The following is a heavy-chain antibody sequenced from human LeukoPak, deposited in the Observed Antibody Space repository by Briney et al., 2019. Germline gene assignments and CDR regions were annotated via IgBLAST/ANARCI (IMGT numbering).Heavy chain of an antibody. Sequence: GASVKVSCKASGYTFTSYGISWVRQAPGQGLEWMGWISAYNGNTNYAQKLQGRVTMTTDTSTSTAYMELRSLRSDDTAVYYCARVQDYYDSSGYYSFFDYWGQGTLVTVSS. J-gene: IGHJ4*02. D-gene: IGHD3-22*01. CDR2: ISAYNGNT. CDR3: ARVQDYYDSSGYYSFFDY. V-gene: IGHV1-18*01. CDR1: GYTFTSYG.